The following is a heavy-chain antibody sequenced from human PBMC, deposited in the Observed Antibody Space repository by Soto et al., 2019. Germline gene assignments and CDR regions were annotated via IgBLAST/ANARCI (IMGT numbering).Heavy chain of an antibody. Sequence: PGGSLRLSCAASGFIFTSYAMSWVRQGPGKGLEWVSGMSGSAGSTYYADSVKGRFSISRDNSKNTLYLEMNSLRAEDTAVYYCAKVSRSGRYSYGYLFDYWGQGTLVTVSS. CDR1: GFIFTSYA. CDR3: AKVSRSGRYSYGYLFDY. D-gene: IGHD5-18*01. CDR2: MSGSAGST. V-gene: IGHV3-23*01. J-gene: IGHJ4*02.